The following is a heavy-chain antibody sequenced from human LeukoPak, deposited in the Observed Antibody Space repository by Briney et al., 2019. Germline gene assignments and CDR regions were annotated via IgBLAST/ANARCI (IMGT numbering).Heavy chain of an antibody. CDR3: ARVFYFDWFSQFDY. D-gene: IGHD3-9*01. J-gene: IGHJ4*02. CDR2: IKQDGSEI. Sequence: GGSLRLSCAASGFTFNNYWMSWVRQAPGKGLEWVANIKQDGSEIYYVDSVKGRFTISRDNAKNSLSLQMNSLRAEDTAVYYCARVFYFDWFSQFDYWGQGTLVTVSS. V-gene: IGHV3-7*01. CDR1: GFTFNNYW.